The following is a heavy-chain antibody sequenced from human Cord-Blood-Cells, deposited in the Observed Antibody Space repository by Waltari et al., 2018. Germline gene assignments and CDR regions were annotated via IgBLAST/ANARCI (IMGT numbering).Heavy chain of an antibody. CDR2: IYYSGST. Sequence: QVQLQESGPGLVKPSETLSLTCTVSGGSISSYYWSWIRQPPGKGLDWIGYIYYSGSTNYHPSLKIRVTISVDTSKNQFSLKLSSVAAADTAVYYCAGGIAARRRTFDIWGQGTMVTVSS. CDR3: AGGIAARRRTFDI. D-gene: IGHD6-6*01. CDR1: GGSISSYY. V-gene: IGHV4-59*01. J-gene: IGHJ3*02.